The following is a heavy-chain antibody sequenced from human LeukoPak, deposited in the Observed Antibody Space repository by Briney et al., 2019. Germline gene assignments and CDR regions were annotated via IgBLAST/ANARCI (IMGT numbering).Heavy chain of an antibody. D-gene: IGHD2-15*01. CDR1: GFTFSSYG. J-gene: IGHJ6*04. Sequence: GRSLRLSCAASGFTFSSYGMHWVRQAPGKGLEWVAVISYDGSNKYYADSVKGRFTISRDNSKNTLYLQMNSLRAEDTAVYYCAKDGWRGINYYYYYGMDVWGKGTTVTVSS. CDR2: ISYDGSNK. V-gene: IGHV3-30*18. CDR3: AKDGWRGINYYYYYGMDV.